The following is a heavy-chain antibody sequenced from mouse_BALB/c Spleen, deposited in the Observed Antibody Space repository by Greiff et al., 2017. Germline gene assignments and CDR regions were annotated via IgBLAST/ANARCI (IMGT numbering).Heavy chain of an antibody. Sequence: VQLQQSGAELAKPGASVKMSCKASGYTFTSYWMHWVKQRPAQGLEWIGYINPSTGYTEYNQKFKDKATLTADKSSSTAYMQLSSLTSEDSAVDDCARSGVRHYAMDYWGQGTSVTVSS. CDR1: GYTFTSYW. CDR3: ARSGVRHYAMDY. V-gene: IGHV1-7*01. CDR2: INPSTGYT. J-gene: IGHJ4*01. D-gene: IGHD2-14*01.